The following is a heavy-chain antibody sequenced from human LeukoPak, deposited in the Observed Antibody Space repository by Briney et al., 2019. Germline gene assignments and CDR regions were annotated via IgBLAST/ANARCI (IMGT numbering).Heavy chain of an antibody. D-gene: IGHD3-3*01. V-gene: IGHV4-39*01. CDR2: IYYSGST. Sequence: SETLSLTCTVSGGSISSSSYYWGWIRQPPGKGLEWIGSIYYSGSTYYNPSLKSRVTISVDTSKNQFSLQLSTVTAADTAVYYCARITNYDFWSGYYQIDYWGQGTLVTVSS. J-gene: IGHJ4*02. CDR1: GGSISSSSYY. CDR3: ARITNYDFWSGYYQIDY.